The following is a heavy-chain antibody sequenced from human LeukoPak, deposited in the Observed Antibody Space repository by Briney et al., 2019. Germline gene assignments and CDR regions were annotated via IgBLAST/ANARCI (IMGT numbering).Heavy chain of an antibody. CDR1: GLTFSSCG. D-gene: IGHD2/OR15-2a*01. V-gene: IGHV3-33*08. CDR2: IWYDGSNK. Sequence: GGSLSFLCAACGLTFSSCGMHGVRQAPGKALEWVAVIWYDGSNKYYADSVKGRFTSSRDHPKSTLYLQVNSLRAEDAAVYYCPIYAAGGDISLGDYWGQGSLVTVSS. CDR3: PIYAAGGDISLGDY. J-gene: IGHJ4*02.